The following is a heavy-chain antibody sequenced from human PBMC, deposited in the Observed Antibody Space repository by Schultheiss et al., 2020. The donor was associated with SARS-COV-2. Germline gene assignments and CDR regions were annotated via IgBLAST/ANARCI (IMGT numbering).Heavy chain of an antibody. D-gene: IGHD2-21*01. CDR2: IWYDGSNK. CDR1: GFTFSSYG. V-gene: IGHV3-33*08. Sequence: GESLKISCAASGFTFSSYGMHWVRQAPGKGLEWVAVIWYDGSNKYYADSVKGRFTISRDNSKNTLFLQMDTLRAEDTAVYYCARDQAPRVVGPFDIWGQGTMVTVSS. J-gene: IGHJ3*02. CDR3: ARDQAPRVVGPFDI.